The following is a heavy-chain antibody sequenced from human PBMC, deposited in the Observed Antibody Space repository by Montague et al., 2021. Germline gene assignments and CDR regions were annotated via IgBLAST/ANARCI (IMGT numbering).Heavy chain of an antibody. CDR3: TRGEVAVTGIDY. CDR2: ISHTGST. D-gene: IGHD6-19*01. V-gene: IGHV4-34*01. Sequence: SETRSLTCAVYGGSLSGYNWNWIRQPPGRDLEWIGQISHTGSTSYNPSLKSRVTMSVDTSENHVSLRLSSVTAADTAVYYCTRGEVAVTGIDYWGQGALVTVSS. J-gene: IGHJ4*02. CDR1: GGSLSGYN.